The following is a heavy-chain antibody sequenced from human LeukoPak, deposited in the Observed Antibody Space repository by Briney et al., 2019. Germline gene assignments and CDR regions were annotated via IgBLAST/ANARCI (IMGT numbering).Heavy chain of an antibody. V-gene: IGHV3-23*01. CDR1: GFTFSSYA. J-gene: IGHJ3*02. CDR3: AKSFWYSGSYYDI. CDR2: ISGSGGST. D-gene: IGHD1-26*01. Sequence: GGSLRLSCEASGFTFSSYAMSWVRQAPGKGLEWVSAISGSGGSTYYADSVKGRFTISRDNSKNTLYLQMNSLRAEDTAVYYCAKSFWYSGSYYDIWGQGTMVTVSS.